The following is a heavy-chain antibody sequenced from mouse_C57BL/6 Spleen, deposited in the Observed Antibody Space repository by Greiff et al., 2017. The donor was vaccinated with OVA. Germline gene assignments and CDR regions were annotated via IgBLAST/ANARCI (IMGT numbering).Heavy chain of an antibody. Sequence: EVKLMESGEGLVKPGGSLKLSCAASGFTFSSYAMSWVRQTPEKRLEWVAYISSGGDYIYYADTVKGRFTISRDNARNTLYLQMSSLKSEDTAMYYCTRVYDGYYLDYWGQGTTLTVSS. J-gene: IGHJ2*01. CDR3: TRVYDGYYLDY. CDR2: ISSGGDYI. D-gene: IGHD2-3*01. CDR1: GFTFSSYA. V-gene: IGHV5-9-1*02.